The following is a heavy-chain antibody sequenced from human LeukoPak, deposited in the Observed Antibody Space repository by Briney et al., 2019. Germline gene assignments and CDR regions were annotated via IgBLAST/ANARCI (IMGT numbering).Heavy chain of an antibody. V-gene: IGHV3-30-3*01. CDR1: GFTFSSYA. Sequence: GGSLRLSCAASGFTFSSYAMHWVRQAPGKGLEWVAVISYDGSNKYYADSVKGRFTISRDNSKNTLYLQMNSLRAEDTAVYYCASSGSYYPFDPWGQGTLVTVSS. CDR2: ISYDGSNK. J-gene: IGHJ5*02. D-gene: IGHD3-10*01. CDR3: ASSGSYYPFDP.